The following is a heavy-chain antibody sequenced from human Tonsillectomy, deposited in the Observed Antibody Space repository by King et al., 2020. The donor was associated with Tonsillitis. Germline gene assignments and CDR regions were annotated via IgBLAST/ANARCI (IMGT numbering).Heavy chain of an antibody. Sequence: QLVQSGGGLVQPGGSLRLSCAGSGFTFSSYWMTWVGQAPGKGLEWVANIKEDGTKKYYVDSVKGRLAISRDNAKNSLSLQMNSLRAEDTAVYFCARDSNYHESSFYYDTFDLWGQGTMVTVSS. CDR2: IKEDGTKK. CDR1: GFTFSSYW. D-gene: IGHD3-22*01. CDR3: ARDSNYHESSFYYDTFDL. V-gene: IGHV3-7*04. J-gene: IGHJ3*01.